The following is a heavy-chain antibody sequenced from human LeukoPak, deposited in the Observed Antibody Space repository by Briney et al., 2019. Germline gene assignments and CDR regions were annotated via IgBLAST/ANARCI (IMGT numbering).Heavy chain of an antibody. V-gene: IGHV4-34*01. CDR3: ARSSWNYFRY. D-gene: IGHD6-13*01. Sequence: SETLSLTCAVYGGSFSGYYWSWIRQPPGKGLEWIGEINHSGSTNYNPSLKSRVTISVDTSKNQFSLKLSSVTAADTAVYYCARSSWNYFRYWGQGTLVTVSS. J-gene: IGHJ4*02. CDR1: GGSFSGYY. CDR2: INHSGST.